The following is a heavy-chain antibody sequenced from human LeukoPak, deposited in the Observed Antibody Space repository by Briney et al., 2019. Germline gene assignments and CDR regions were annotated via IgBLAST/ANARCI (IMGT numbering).Heavy chain of an antibody. CDR1: GFTFSNAW. J-gene: IGHJ4*02. Sequence: GGSLRLSCAASGFTFSNAWMNWVRQAPGKGLEWVGRIKSKTNGGTTDYAAPVKGRFTIPRDDSKNTLFLQTNRLKIEDTAVYYCTTEGEVGATTLDYWGQGTLVTVSS. CDR3: TTEGEVGATTLDY. CDR2: IKSKTNGGTT. D-gene: IGHD1-26*01. V-gene: IGHV3-15*01.